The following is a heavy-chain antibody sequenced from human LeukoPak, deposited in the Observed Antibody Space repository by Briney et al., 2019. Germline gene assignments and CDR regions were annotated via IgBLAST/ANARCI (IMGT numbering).Heavy chain of an antibody. V-gene: IGHV3-48*04. J-gene: IGHJ3*02. Sequence: GGSLRLSCAASGFTFSSYSMNWVRQAPGKGLEWVSYISSSSSAIYYADSVKGRFTISRDNAKNSLYLQMNSLRAEDTAVYYCARDSQGATYYDFWSGYVKAFDIWGQGTMVTVSS. CDR1: GFTFSSYS. D-gene: IGHD3-3*01. CDR3: ARDSQGATYYDFWSGYVKAFDI. CDR2: ISSSSSAI.